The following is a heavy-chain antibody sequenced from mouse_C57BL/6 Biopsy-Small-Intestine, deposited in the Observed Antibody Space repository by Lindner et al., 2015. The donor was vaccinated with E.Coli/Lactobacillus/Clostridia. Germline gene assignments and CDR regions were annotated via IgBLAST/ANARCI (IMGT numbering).Heavy chain of an antibody. CDR3: ARVSGGSLAAAGPTSDTFDL. D-gene: IGHD6-2*01. CDR2: IMPRSGET. J-gene: IGHJ3*01. V-gene: IGHV1-66*01. Sequence: SVKVSCKASGYTFTGFYMHWVRQVPGQGLEWMGWIMPRSGETHFSQNFQGRVSMTSDTSSGTAYMELSGLTSDDTAVYYCARVSGGSLAAAGPTSDTFDLWGQGTMVHVSS. CDR1: GYTFTGFY.